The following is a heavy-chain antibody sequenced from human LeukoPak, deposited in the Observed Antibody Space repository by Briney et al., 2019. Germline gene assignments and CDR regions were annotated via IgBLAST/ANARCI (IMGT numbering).Heavy chain of an antibody. V-gene: IGHV3-73*01. CDR1: GVTFSGSA. CDR2: IRSKANSYAT. J-gene: IGHJ4*02. CDR3: RRGVEAYYYDSSGYRRTDY. D-gene: IGHD3-22*01. Sequence: PGGSLRLSCAASGVTFSGSAMHWVRQASGKGLEWVGCIRSKANSYATAYAASVKGRFTISRDDSKNTAYLQMNSLKTEDTAVYYCRRGVEAYYYDSSGYRRTDYWGQGTLVTVSS.